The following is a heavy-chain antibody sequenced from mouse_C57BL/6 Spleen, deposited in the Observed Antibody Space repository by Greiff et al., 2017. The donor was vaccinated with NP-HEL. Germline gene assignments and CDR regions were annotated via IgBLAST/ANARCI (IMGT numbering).Heavy chain of an antibody. CDR1: GYTFTSYW. CDR3: ARRGYSNYWFAY. Sequence: QVQLQQSGAELVRPGSSVKLSCKASGYTFTSYWMDWVKQRPGQGLEWIGNIYPSDSETHYNQKFKDKATLTVDKSSSTAYMQLSSLTSEDSAVYYCARRGYSNYWFAYWGQGTLVTVSA. D-gene: IGHD2-5*01. J-gene: IGHJ3*01. V-gene: IGHV1-61*01. CDR2: IYPSDSET.